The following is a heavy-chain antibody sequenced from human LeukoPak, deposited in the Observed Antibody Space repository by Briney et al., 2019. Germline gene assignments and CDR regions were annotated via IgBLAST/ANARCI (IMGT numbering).Heavy chain of an antibody. CDR3: ARETVGTLPFDH. CDR1: GGSISSYY. Sequence: SETLSLTCTVSGGSISSYYWSWIRQPPGKGLEWIGYIYYSGSTNYNPSLKSRVTISVDTSKNQFSLKLSSVTAADTAVYYCARETVGTLPFDHWGQGTLVTISS. CDR2: IYYSGST. V-gene: IGHV4-59*12. D-gene: IGHD1-1*01. J-gene: IGHJ4*02.